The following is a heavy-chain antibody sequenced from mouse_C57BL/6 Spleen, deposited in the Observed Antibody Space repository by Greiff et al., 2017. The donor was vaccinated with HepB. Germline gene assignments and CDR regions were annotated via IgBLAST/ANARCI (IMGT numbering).Heavy chain of an antibody. CDR1: GYTFTEYT. V-gene: IGHV1-62-2*01. Sequence: VVKPGASVQLSCKASGYTFTEYTIHWVKQRSGQGLEWIGWFYPGSGSIKYNEKFKDKATLTADKSSSTVYMELSRLTSEDSAVYFCARHEEAVYAMDYWGQGTSVTVSS. J-gene: IGHJ4*01. CDR2: FYPGSGSI. CDR3: ARHEEAVYAMDY.